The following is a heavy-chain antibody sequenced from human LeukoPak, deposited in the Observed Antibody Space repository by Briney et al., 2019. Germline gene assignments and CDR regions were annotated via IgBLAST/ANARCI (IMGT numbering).Heavy chain of an antibody. D-gene: IGHD3-10*01. CDR3: ARRSSRELFPAFDY. V-gene: IGHV5-51*01. J-gene: IGHJ4*02. Sequence: RGGSLKISCKGSGYHFANYWIGWVRQMPGKGLEWLGIIFPRDSDTSYSPSFQGQVTISADKSINTAYLQWSSLKASDTAMYCCARRSSRELFPAFDYWGQGTLGTVSS. CDR1: GYHFANYW. CDR2: IFPRDSDT.